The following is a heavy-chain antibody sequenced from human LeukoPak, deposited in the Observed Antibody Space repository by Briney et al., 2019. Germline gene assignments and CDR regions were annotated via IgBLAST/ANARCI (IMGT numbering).Heavy chain of an antibody. J-gene: IGHJ4*02. CDR3: ARHPDYYDSSGPGTDDY. D-gene: IGHD3-22*01. CDR1: GGSFSGYY. CDR2: INHSGST. Sequence: SETLSLTCAVYGGSFSGYYWSWIRQPPGKGLEWIGEINHSGSTNYNPSLKSRVTISVDTSKNQFSLKLSSVTAADTAVYYCARHPDYYDSSGPGTDDYWGQGNLVTVSS. V-gene: IGHV4-34*01.